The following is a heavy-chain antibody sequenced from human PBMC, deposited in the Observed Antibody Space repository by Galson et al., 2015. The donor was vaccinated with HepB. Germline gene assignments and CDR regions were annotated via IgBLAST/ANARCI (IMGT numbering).Heavy chain of an antibody. D-gene: IGHD3-3*01. CDR2: IHYGGST. V-gene: IGHV4-34*01. CDR3: ARRRDIQLFRVVKGVPPAPRYTMDV. CDR1: GGSLSVHY. Sequence: SETLSLTCAVYGGSLSVHYWSWVRRPPGKGLEWIGEIHYGGSTSYNPSLQGRVTMSVDTSKKQFSLTLTSVTAADTAAYYCARRRDIQLFRVVKGVPPAPRYTMDVWGQGTTVPVSS. J-gene: IGHJ6*02.